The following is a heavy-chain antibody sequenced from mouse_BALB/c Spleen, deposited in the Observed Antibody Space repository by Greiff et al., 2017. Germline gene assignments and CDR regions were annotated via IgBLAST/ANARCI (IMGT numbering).Heavy chain of an antibody. CDR3: ANVYYDYDESPWFAY. V-gene: IGHV5-17*02. CDR2: ISSGSSTI. D-gene: IGHD2-4*01. Sequence: EVNVVESGGGLVQPGGSRKLSCAASGFTFSSFGMHWVRQAPEKGLEWVAYISSGSSTIYYADTVKGRFTISRDNPKNTLFLQMTSLRSEDTAMYYCANVYYDYDESPWFAYWGQGTLVTVSA. CDR1: GFTFSSFG. J-gene: IGHJ3*01.